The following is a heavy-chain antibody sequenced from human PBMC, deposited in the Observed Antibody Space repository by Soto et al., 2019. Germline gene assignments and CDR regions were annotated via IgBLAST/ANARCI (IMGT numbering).Heavy chain of an antibody. D-gene: IGHD7-27*01. CDR2: IGGTDGDSDGAP. V-gene: IGHV3-23*01. J-gene: IGHJ3*01. CDR1: GFILNNYA. Sequence: VQLLESGGDLVQPGGSLTLSCVASGFILNNYAMSWDRQAPGKGLEWVSTIGGTDGDSDGAPWYEDSVKGRFTISRDSASTTLFLHMDNLRVEDSALYYCVKRGRNWGAFDFWGQGTTVVVSS. CDR3: VKRGRNWGAFDF.